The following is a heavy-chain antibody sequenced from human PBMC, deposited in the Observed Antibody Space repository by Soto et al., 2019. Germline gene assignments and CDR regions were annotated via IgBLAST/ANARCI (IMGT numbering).Heavy chain of an antibody. CDR1: GFTFSSYA. CDR3: AKVEPLGTPTSNWFDP. CDR2: ISGSGGST. J-gene: IGHJ5*02. Sequence: EVQLLESGGGLVQPGGSLRLSCAASGFTFSSYAMSWVRQAPGKGLEWVSAISGSGGSTYYADSVKGRFTISRDNSKNTLYLQMNSLRAEDTAEYYCAKVEPLGTPTSNWFDPWGQGTLVTVSS. V-gene: IGHV3-23*01. D-gene: IGHD1-7*01.